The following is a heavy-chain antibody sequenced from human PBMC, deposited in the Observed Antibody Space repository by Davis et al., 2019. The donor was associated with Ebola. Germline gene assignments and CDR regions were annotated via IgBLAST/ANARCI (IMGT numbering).Heavy chain of an antibody. CDR1: GYTFISYY. Sequence: AASVKVSCKASGYTFISYYMHWVRQAPGQGLEWMGIINPSGGSTTYAQKFQGRVTMTRDTSTSTVYMELSSLRSEDPAVYYCARAPHSSTPFDYWGQGILVTVSS. D-gene: IGHD6-13*01. J-gene: IGHJ4*02. V-gene: IGHV1-46*01. CDR3: ARAPHSSTPFDY. CDR2: INPSGGST.